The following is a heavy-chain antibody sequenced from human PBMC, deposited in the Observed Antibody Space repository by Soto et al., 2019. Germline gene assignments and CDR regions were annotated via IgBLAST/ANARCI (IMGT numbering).Heavy chain of an antibody. CDR2: INHSGST. D-gene: IGHD6-13*01. CDR1: GGSFSGYY. Sequence: SETLSLTCAVYGGSFSGYYWSWIRQPPGKGLEWIGEINHSGSTNYNPSLKSRVTISVDTSKNQFSLKLSSVTAADTAVYYCARRDAAAGADRPANFDYWGQGTLVTVSS. V-gene: IGHV4-34*01. J-gene: IGHJ4*02. CDR3: ARRDAAAGADRPANFDY.